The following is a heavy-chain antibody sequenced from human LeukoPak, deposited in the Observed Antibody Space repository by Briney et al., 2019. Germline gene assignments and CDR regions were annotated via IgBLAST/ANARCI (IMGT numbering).Heavy chain of an antibody. J-gene: IGHJ3*02. CDR2: INPNSGGT. Sequence: ASVKVSCKASGYTFTSYDINWVRQAPGQGLEWMGWINPNSGGTNYAQKFQGRVTMTRDTSISTAYMELSRLRSDDTAVYYCARPGTTGSSPGAFDIWGQGTMVTVSS. CDR3: ARPGTTGSSPGAFDI. D-gene: IGHD1-1*01. V-gene: IGHV1-2*02. CDR1: GYTFTSYD.